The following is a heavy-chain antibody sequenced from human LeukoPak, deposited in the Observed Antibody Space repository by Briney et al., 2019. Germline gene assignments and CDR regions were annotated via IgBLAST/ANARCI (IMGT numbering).Heavy chain of an antibody. CDR3: ARDSSRWYYYGMDV. Sequence: SETLSLTCTVSGGAISSGGYYWSWVRQHPGKGLEWIGYIYYSGSTYYNPSLKSRVTISVDTSKNQFSLKLSSVTAADTAVYYCARDSSRWYYYGMDVWGQGTTVTVSS. CDR1: GGAISSGGYY. J-gene: IGHJ6*02. CDR2: IYYSGST. D-gene: IGHD2-2*01. V-gene: IGHV4-31*03.